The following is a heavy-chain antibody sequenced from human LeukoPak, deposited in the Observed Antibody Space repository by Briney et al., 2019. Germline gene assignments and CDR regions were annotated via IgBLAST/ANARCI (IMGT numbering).Heavy chain of an antibody. CDR1: GVSISSYY. CDR3: ARATTMIVVPYAFDI. V-gene: IGHV4-59*01. CDR2: IHYSGST. D-gene: IGHD3-22*01. J-gene: IGHJ3*02. Sequence: SETLSLTCTVSGVSISSYYWSWIRQPPGKGLEYIGYIHYSGSTNYNPSLKSRVTISVDTSKNQFSLKLSSVTAADTAVYYCARATTMIVVPYAFDIWGQGTMVTVSS.